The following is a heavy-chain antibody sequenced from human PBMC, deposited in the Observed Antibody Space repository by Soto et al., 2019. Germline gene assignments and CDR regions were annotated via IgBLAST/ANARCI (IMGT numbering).Heavy chain of an antibody. V-gene: IGHV3-48*03. Sequence: EVQLEESGGGLVQPGGSLRLSCAVSGFTFSSYEMNWVRQAPGKGLEWVSYISSSGSTIYYADSVKGRFTISRDNAKNSLYLQMNSLRAEDTAVYYCARDSSHGMAVWGQGTTVTVSS. CDR1: GFTFSSYE. CDR2: ISSSGSTI. J-gene: IGHJ6*02. CDR3: ARDSSHGMAV.